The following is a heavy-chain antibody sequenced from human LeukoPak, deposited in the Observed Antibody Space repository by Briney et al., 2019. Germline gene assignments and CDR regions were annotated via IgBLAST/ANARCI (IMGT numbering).Heavy chain of an antibody. CDR1: GGSISSSSYY. V-gene: IGHV4-39*07. CDR2: IYYSGST. Sequence: SETLSLTCTVSGGSISSSSYYWGWIRQPPGKGLERIGSIYYSGSTYYNPSLKSRVTISVDTSKNQFSLKLSSVTAADTAVYYCARDRRYSYGPSSFDYWGQGSLVSVSS. CDR3: ARDRRYSYGPSSFDY. D-gene: IGHD5-18*01. J-gene: IGHJ4*02.